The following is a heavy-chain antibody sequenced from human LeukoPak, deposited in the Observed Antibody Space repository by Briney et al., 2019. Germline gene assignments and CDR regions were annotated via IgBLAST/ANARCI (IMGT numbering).Heavy chain of an antibody. CDR2: INSDGSDT. V-gene: IGHV3-74*01. D-gene: IGHD1-26*01. Sequence: PGGSLRLSCAVSGFPFSNYWMHWVRQVPGEGPVWVSHINSDGSDTTYADSVKGRFTISRDNAKDTLYLQMNSLRAEDTAVYYCARSGSGYSHYYYMDVWGKGTTVTVSS. CDR1: GFPFSNYW. CDR3: ARSGSGYSHYYYMDV. J-gene: IGHJ6*03.